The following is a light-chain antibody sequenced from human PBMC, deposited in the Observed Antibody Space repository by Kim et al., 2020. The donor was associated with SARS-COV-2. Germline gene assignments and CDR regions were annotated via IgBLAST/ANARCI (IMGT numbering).Light chain of an antibody. CDR1: RTISSY. J-gene: IGKJ2*01. CDR2: AAI. V-gene: IGKV1-39*01. CDR3: QQSYRSPYT. Sequence: DIQMTQSPSSLSASVGDRVTITCRASRTISSYLNWYQQKPGKAPKLLIYAAITLESGVPSRFSGRGSGTDFTLTISSLQPEDSATYYCQQSYRSPYTFGQGTKLEIK.